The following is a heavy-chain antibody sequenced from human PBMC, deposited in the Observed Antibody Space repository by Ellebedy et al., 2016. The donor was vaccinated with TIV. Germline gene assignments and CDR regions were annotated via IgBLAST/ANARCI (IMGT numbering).Heavy chain of an antibody. Sequence: GGSLRLXXAASGFTFSNYWMSWVRQAPGKGLEWVASIKQDGSEIYYVDSVKGRFTISRDNAKNSLYLQMNSLRAEDTAVYYCARDKIVGATYFDYWGQGTLVTVSS. CDR1: GFTFSNYW. D-gene: IGHD1-26*01. J-gene: IGHJ4*02. CDR3: ARDKIVGATYFDY. V-gene: IGHV3-7*01. CDR2: IKQDGSEI.